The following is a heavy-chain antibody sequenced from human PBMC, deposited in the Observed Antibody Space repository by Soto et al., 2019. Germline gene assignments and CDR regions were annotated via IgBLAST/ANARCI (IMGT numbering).Heavy chain of an antibody. Sequence: ASVKVSCKASGFTFTGHYIHWVRQAPGQGLEWMGRINPNNGDTNSPQKFQGRVTMTSDTSISTAYMEMSGVRSDDTALYYCAREVTYGGGSFSLGLWGQGTLVTVSS. CDR3: AREVTYGGGSFSLGL. CDR2: INPNNGDT. V-gene: IGHV1-2*06. J-gene: IGHJ4*02. CDR1: GFTFTGHY. D-gene: IGHD3-10*01.